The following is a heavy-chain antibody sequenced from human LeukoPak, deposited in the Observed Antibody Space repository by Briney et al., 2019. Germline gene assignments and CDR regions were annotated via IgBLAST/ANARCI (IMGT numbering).Heavy chain of an antibody. Sequence: GGSLRLSCAASGFTFSSYEMNWVRQAPGKGLERVSYISSSGSTIYYADSVKGRFTISRDNSKNTLYLQMNSLRAEDTAVYYCAKDNPPHDYGEYCDYWGQGTLVTVSS. V-gene: IGHV3-48*03. J-gene: IGHJ4*02. CDR3: AKDNPPHDYGEYCDY. CDR2: ISSSGSTI. CDR1: GFTFSSYE. D-gene: IGHD4-17*01.